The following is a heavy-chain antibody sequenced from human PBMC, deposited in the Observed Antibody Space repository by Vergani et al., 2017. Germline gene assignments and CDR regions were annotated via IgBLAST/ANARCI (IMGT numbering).Heavy chain of an antibody. Sequence: EVQLLESGGGLVQPGGSLRLSCAASGFTFSSYAMSWVRQAPGKGLECVSAISGSGGSTYYADSVKGRFTISRDNSKNTLYLQMNSLRAEDTAVYYCARVHSRGSISSGDALDVWGQGTMVTVSS. CDR3: ARVHSRGSISSGDALDV. J-gene: IGHJ3*01. CDR2: ISGSGGST. D-gene: IGHD6-6*01. CDR1: GFTFSSYA. V-gene: IGHV3-23*01.